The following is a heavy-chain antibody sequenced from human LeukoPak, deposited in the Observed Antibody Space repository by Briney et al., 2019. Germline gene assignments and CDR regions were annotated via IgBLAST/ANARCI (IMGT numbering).Heavy chain of an antibody. CDR3: AKDMAEVPGPSDY. CDR2: ISSSSTTI. Sequence: GGSLRLSCAASGFTFSSYTMNWVRQAPGKGLEWVSYISSSSTTIYYADSVKGRFTISRDNSKNTLYLQMNSLRAEDTAVYYCAKDMAEVPGPSDYWGQGTLVTVSS. J-gene: IGHJ4*02. V-gene: IGHV3-48*01. CDR1: GFTFSSYT. D-gene: IGHD3-10*01.